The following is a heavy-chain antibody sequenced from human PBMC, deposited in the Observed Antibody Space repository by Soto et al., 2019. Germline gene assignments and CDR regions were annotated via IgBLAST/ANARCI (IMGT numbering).Heavy chain of an antibody. CDR3: ARDGDDYGDCNCFDP. CDR1: GFTFSSYS. V-gene: IGHV3-21*01. J-gene: IGHJ5*02. CDR2: ISSSSSYI. D-gene: IGHD4-17*01. Sequence: EVQLVESGGGLVKPGGSLRLSCAASGFTFSSYSMNWVRQAPGKGLEWVSAISSSSSYIYYADSVKGRFTISRDNAKNSRYLQMNTLSAEGTAVYYCARDGDDYGDCNCFDPWGQGTMVTVSS.